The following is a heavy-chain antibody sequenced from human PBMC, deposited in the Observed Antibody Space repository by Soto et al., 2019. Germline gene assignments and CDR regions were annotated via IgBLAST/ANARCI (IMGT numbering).Heavy chain of an antibody. CDR3: AKDRRDSSGYPHY. V-gene: IGHV3-30*18. Sequence: GGSLRLSCAASGFTFSSYGMHWVRQAPGKGLEWVAVISYDGSNKYYADSVKGRFTISRDNSKNTLYLQMNSLRAEDTAVYYCAKDRRDSSGYPHYWGQGTLVTVAP. CDR2: ISYDGSNK. D-gene: IGHD3-22*01. J-gene: IGHJ4*02. CDR1: GFTFSSYG.